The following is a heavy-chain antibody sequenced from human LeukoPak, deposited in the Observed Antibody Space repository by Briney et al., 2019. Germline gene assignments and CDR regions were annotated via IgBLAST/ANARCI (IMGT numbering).Heavy chain of an antibody. V-gene: IGHV3-11*04. J-gene: IGHJ1*01. CDR2: ISSSGSTT. D-gene: IGHD6-19*01. CDR3: ATESSGCPKD. CDR1: GFTFSGYY. Sequence: GGSLRLSCAASGFTFSGYYMTWIRQAPGKGLEWVSYISSSGSTTYYADSVKGRFTISRDNAKNSLYLQMNSLRAEDTAVYYCATESSGCPKDWGQGTLVTVSS.